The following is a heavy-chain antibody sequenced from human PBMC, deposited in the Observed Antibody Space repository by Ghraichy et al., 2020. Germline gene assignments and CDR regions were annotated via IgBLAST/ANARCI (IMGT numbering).Heavy chain of an antibody. CDR2: ISYSGST. CDR1: GGSISSSSFY. V-gene: IGHV4-39*07. Sequence: SETLSLTCTVSGGSISSSSFYWGWIRQPPGKGLEWIGSISYSGSTYYNPSLKSRVTISVDASKNQFSLKLSSVTAADTAVYYCASGGSTSCWLCDYWGQGTLVTVSS. CDR3: ASGGSTSCWLCDY. J-gene: IGHJ4*02. D-gene: IGHD2-2*01.